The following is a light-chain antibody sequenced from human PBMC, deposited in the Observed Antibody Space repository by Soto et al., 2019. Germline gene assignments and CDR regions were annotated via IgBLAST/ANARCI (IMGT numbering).Light chain of an antibody. CDR2: AAT. V-gene: IGKV1-12*01. CDR1: QDISSW. CDR3: QQANSFPLT. Sequence: DIQMTQSPSSVSASVGDRVSITCRASQDISSWVAWYQQRPGKAPKLLIYAATILQSGVPSRFSGSGSGTAFTLIISNLQPEDFASYFCQQANSFPLTFGGGTKVDIK. J-gene: IGKJ4*01.